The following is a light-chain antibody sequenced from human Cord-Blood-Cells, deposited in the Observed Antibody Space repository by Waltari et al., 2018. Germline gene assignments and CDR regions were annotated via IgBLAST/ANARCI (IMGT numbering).Light chain of an antibody. CDR3: CSYAGSYTRV. J-gene: IGLJ3*02. CDR1: SSDVGGYNY. Sequence: QSALTRPRSVSGSPGQSVTISCTGTSSDVGGYNYVSWYQQHPGKAPKLMIYDVSKRPSGVPGRFSGSKSGNTASLTISGLQAEDEADYYCCSYAGSYTRVFGGGTKLTVL. CDR2: DVS. V-gene: IGLV2-11*01.